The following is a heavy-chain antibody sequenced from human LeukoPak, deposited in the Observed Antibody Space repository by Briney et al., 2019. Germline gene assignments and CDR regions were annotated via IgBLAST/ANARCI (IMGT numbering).Heavy chain of an antibody. V-gene: IGHV4-59*01. CDR3: ARGRYYYDSSVYYGIFAS. CDR1: GGSISSYY. Sequence: SETLSLTCTVSGGSISSYYWSWIRQPPGKGLEWIGYIYYIGSTNYNPSLKSRVTISVDTSKNQFSLKLTSVTAADTAVHYSARGRYYYDSSVYYGIFASWARGPLVTVSS. D-gene: IGHD3-22*01. J-gene: IGHJ4*02. CDR2: IYYIGST.